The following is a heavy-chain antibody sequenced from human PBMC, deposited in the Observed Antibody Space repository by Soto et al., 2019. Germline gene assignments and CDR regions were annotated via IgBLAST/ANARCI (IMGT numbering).Heavy chain of an antibody. D-gene: IGHD3-22*01. V-gene: IGHV4-34*01. CDR3: ARGRRITMIVVVRGYFDY. CDR1: GGSFSGYY. J-gene: IGHJ4*02. Sequence: QVQLQQWGAGLLKPSETLSLTCAVYGGSFSGYYWSWIRQPPGKGLEWIGEINHSGSTNYNPSLKRRVTISVDTAKNPFSLKLSSGTAADTAVYYCARGRRITMIVVVRGYFDYWGQGTLVTVSS. CDR2: INHSGST.